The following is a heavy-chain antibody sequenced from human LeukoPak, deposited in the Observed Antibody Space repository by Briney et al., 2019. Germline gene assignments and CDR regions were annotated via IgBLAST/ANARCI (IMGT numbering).Heavy chain of an antibody. J-gene: IGHJ2*01. CDR3: ARSFVSSIAARHWYFDL. D-gene: IGHD6-6*01. Sequence: SETLSLTCTVSGGSISSYYWTWIRQSPGKGLEWIGYVLYSGSGDYNPSLKSRVTILIDTSKNQFSLKLSSVTTADTAVYYCARSFVSSIAARHWYFDLWGRGTRVTVSS. V-gene: IGHV4-59*01. CDR2: VLYSGSG. CDR1: GGSISSYY.